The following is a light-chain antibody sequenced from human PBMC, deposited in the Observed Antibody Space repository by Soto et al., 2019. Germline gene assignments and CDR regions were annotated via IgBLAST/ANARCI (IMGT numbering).Light chain of an antibody. CDR1: SSDVGGYNY. J-gene: IGLJ1*01. CDR3: SSYTSSSTLLYV. Sequence: QSALTQPASVSGSPGQSITISCTGTSSDVGGYNYVSWYQQHPGNAPKLMIYEVSNRPSGVSNRFSGSKSGNTASLTISGLQAEDEADYYCSSYTSSSTLLYVFGTGTQLTVL. V-gene: IGLV2-14*01. CDR2: EVS.